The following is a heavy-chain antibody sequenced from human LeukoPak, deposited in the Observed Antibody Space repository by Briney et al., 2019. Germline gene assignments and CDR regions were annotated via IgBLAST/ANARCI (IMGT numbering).Heavy chain of an antibody. CDR2: IRYDGSNK. J-gene: IGHJ3*01. CDR3: AKELIILPTGTVAFDF. D-gene: IGHD1-1*01. Sequence: GGSLRLSCAASGFTFRCYAMHWVRQAPGKGLVWVAIIRYDGSNKYYADSVKGRFTISRDNSKNTLYLQMNSLRAEDTAVYYCAKELIILPTGTVAFDFWGQGTMVPVSS. V-gene: IGHV3-30*02. CDR1: GFTFRCYA.